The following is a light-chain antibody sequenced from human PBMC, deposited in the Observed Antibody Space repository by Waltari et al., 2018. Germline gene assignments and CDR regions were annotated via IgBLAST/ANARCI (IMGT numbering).Light chain of an antibody. CDR3: QQTFTTPWT. J-gene: IGKJ1*01. Sequence: DIQMTQSPSSLSASVGETVTIACRAGQTLKSFVTWYQQKPGRAPKFLISNSSTLQSGFPSRFSGSGYGTEFTLTISSLQPEEFATYSCQQTFTTPWTFGPGTTVEIK. CDR1: QTLKSF. CDR2: NSS. V-gene: IGKV1-39*01.